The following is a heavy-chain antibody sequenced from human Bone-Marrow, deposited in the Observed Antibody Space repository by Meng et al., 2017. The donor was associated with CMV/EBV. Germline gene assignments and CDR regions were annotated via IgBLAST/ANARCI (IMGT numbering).Heavy chain of an antibody. J-gene: IGHJ6*01. CDR1: GFTFSSYS. V-gene: IGHV3-21*01. CDR3: ARDGVGYCSSTSCYSVGMDV. Sequence: GESLKISCAASGFTFSSYSMNWVRQAPGKGLEWVSSISSSSSYIYYADSVKGRFTISRDNAKNSLYLQMNSLRAEDTAVYYCARDGVGYCSSTSCYSVGMDVWGQGTTVTVYS. D-gene: IGHD2-2*01. CDR2: ISSSSSYI.